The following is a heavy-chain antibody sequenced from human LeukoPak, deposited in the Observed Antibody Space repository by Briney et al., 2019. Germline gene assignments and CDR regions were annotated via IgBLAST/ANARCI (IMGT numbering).Heavy chain of an antibody. CDR3: ARDYYDSSGYYYGLDY. Sequence: PSETLSLTCTVSGGSISSYYWSWIRQPPGKGLEWIGYIYYSGSTNYNPSLKSRVTISVDTSKNQFSLKLSSLTAADTAVYYCARDYYDSSGYYYGLDYWGQGTLVTVSS. D-gene: IGHD3-22*01. J-gene: IGHJ4*02. CDR2: IYYSGST. V-gene: IGHV4-59*01. CDR1: GGSISSYY.